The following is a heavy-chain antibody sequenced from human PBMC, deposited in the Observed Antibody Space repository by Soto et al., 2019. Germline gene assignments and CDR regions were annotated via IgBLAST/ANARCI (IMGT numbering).Heavy chain of an antibody. D-gene: IGHD2-2*01. Sequence: PGGSLRLSCAGSGFTFSSYAMSWVRQAPGKGLEWVSSISGNSGSTYYADSVKGRFTISRDNFKNTVFLEMNSLRTEDTAIYYCVKDTVVVPAAGRGFDYWGQGTLVTVSS. V-gene: IGHV3-23*01. CDR2: ISGNSGST. CDR1: GFTFSSYA. CDR3: VKDTVVVPAAGRGFDY. J-gene: IGHJ4*02.